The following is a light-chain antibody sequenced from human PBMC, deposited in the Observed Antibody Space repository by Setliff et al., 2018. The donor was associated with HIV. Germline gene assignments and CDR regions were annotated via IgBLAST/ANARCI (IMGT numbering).Light chain of an antibody. CDR3: FLSYSGARRV. V-gene: IGLV7-46*01. J-gene: IGLJ3*02. CDR1: TGAVTSGHY. CDR2: DTS. Sequence: QAVVTQEPSLTVSPGGTVTLTCGSSTGAVTSGHYPYWFQQKPGQAPRTLIYDTSNKHSWTPARFSGSLLGGKAALTLSGAQPEDEAAYYCFLSYSGARRVIGGGTKVTVL.